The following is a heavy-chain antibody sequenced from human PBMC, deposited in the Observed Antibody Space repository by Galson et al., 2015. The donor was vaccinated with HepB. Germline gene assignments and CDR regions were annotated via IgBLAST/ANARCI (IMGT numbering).Heavy chain of an antibody. CDR3: ARERGDYDFWSGYYRGRDYYYYGMDV. V-gene: IGHV1-18*01. D-gene: IGHD3-3*01. CDR1: GYTSTCYG. Sequence: SVKVSCKASGYTSTCYGISWVRQAPGQGLEWMGWISAYNGNTNYAQKLQGRVTMTTDTSTSTAYMELRSLRSDDTAVYYCARERGDYDFWSGYYRGRDYYYYGMDVWGQGTTVTVSS. CDR2: ISAYNGNT. J-gene: IGHJ6*02.